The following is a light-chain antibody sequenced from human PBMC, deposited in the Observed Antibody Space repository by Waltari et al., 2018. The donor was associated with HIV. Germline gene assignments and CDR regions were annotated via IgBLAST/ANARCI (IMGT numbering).Light chain of an antibody. CDR2: QDD. V-gene: IGLV3-1*01. J-gene: IGLJ1*01. CDR1: KLGTKY. CDR3: QTWDNRTARV. Sequence: SYELTQPPSVSVSPGQTASITCSGDKLGTKYAFWYQQKAGQSPVLVIYQDDKRPSGIPVRFSGSNSGNTATLTISGTQAMEEADYYCQTWDNRTARVFGPGTKVTVL.